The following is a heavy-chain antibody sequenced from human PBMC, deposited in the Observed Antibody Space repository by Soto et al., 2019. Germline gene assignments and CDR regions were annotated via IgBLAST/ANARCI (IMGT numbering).Heavy chain of an antibody. CDR2: IKQDGSEK. D-gene: IGHD6-13*01. CDR1: GFTFSSHW. J-gene: IGHJ4*02. CDR3: AREQLQVVIPDY. V-gene: IGHV3-7*01. Sequence: EVQLVESGGGLVQPGGSLRLSCAASGFTFSSHWMNWVRQAPGKGLEWVANIKQDGSEKYYVDSVKGRFTISRDNTKNSLYLQMNSLRAEGTAVYYVAREQLQVVIPDYWGQGTLVTVSS.